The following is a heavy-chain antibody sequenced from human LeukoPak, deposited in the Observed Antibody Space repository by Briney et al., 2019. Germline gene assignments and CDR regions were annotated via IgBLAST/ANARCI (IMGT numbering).Heavy chain of an antibody. CDR1: GGSISSSSYY. J-gene: IGHJ6*03. Sequence: SETLSLTCTVSGGSISSSSYYWGWIRQPPGKGLEWIGSIYYSGSTYYNPSLKSRVTISVDTSKNQFSLKLSSVTAADTAVYYCARAVITIFGVVITGYMDVWGKGTTVTVSS. CDR3: ARAVITIFGVVITGYMDV. V-gene: IGHV4-39*01. D-gene: IGHD3-3*01. CDR2: IYYSGST.